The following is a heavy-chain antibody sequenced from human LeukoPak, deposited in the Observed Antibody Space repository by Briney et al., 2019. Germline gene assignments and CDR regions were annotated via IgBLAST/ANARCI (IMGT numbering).Heavy chain of an antibody. J-gene: IGHJ6*03. CDR2: ISSSGSTI. CDR3: ARDPYSGTYGDTYYYYMDV. D-gene: IGHD1-26*01. CDR1: GFTFSSYE. Sequence: GGSLRLSCAASGFTFSSYEMNWVRQAPGKGLEWVSYISSSGSTIYYADSVKGRFTISRDNAKNSLYLQMNSLRAEDTAVYYCARDPYSGTYGDTYYYYMDVWGKGTTVAVSS. V-gene: IGHV3-48*03.